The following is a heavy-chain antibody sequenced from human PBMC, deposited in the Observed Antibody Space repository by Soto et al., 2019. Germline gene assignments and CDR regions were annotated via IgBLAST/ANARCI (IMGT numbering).Heavy chain of an antibody. J-gene: IGHJ4*02. Sequence: RSLTFIVSGGSTSRNGYYWKWIRQRPWKGLEWIGFTDYSGRTNYNPSLKSRVTISVDTSKNQFSLKLTSVTAADTAVYYCGSSMDVPDPNRSYYLEYWGQGTLVNVSS. CDR2: TDYSGRT. V-gene: IGHV4-31*03. D-gene: IGHD2-2*03. CDR1: GGSTSRNGYY. CDR3: GSSMDVPDPNRSYYLEY.